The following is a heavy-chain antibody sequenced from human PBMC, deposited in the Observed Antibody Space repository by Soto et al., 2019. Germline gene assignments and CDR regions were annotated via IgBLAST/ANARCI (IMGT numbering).Heavy chain of an antibody. Sequence: PGGSLRLSCTASGFTFGDYAMSWFRQAPGKGLEWVGFIRSKAYGGTTEYAASVKGRFTISRDDSKSIAYLQMNSLKTEDTAVYYCTRAPIRITIFGVVIESSLYGIDVWGQGTTVTVSS. D-gene: IGHD3-3*01. CDR3: TRAPIRITIFGVVIESSLYGIDV. V-gene: IGHV3-49*03. CDR2: IRSKAYGGTT. CDR1: GFTFGDYA. J-gene: IGHJ6*02.